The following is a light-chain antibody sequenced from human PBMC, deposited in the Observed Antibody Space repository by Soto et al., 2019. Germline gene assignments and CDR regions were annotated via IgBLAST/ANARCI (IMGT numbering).Light chain of an antibody. CDR2: DDN. V-gene: IGLV3-21*02. CDR1: NIGSTS. Sequence: SYELTESPLAPVAPGPTARTPGGANNIGSTSVHWYKQSPGQAPVLVVYDDNDRPSGIPERFSGFNSENTATLTITRVEAGDEADYYCQVWNISTDHYVFGTGTKVTVL. CDR3: QVWNISTDHYV. J-gene: IGLJ1*01.